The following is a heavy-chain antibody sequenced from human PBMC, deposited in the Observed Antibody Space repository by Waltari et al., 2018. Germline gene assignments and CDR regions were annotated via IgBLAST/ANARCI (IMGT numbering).Heavy chain of an antibody. CDR3: ARSPRNYDILTGSFYYYYMDV. J-gene: IGHJ6*03. CDR2: IIPIFGTA. D-gene: IGHD3-9*01. Sequence: KKPGSSVKVSCKASGGTFSSYAISWVRQAPGQGLEWMGGIIPIFGTANYAQKFQGRVTITADESTSTAYMELSSLRSEDTAVYYCARSPRNYDILTGSFYYYYMDVWGKGTTVTVSS. CDR1: GGTFSSYA. V-gene: IGHV1-69*01.